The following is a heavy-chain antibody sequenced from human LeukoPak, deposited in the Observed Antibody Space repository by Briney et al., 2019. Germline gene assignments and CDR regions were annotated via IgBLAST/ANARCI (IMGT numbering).Heavy chain of an antibody. D-gene: IGHD3-22*01. V-gene: IGHV1-18*01. Sequence: ASVKVSCKASGYTFTSYGISWVRQAPGQGLEWMGWISAYNGNTNYAQKLQGRVTMTTDTSTSTAYMELRSLRSDDTAVYFCARASYYHSTAPDDAFDIWGQGTMVTVSS. CDR2: ISAYNGNT. CDR3: ARASYYHSTAPDDAFDI. J-gene: IGHJ3*02. CDR1: GYTFTSYG.